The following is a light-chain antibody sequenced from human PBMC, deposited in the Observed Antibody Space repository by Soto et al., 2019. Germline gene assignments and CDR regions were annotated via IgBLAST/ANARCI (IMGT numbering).Light chain of an antibody. V-gene: IGLV2-23*01. Sequence: SALTQPASVSGSPGQSITISCTGTSSDIGTYNLVSWYQHHPGKAPKLMIYEGTKRPSGVSNRFSGSKSGNTASLTISGLQAEDEADYYCCSYAGSFAYVFGTGTKVTV. CDR2: EGT. CDR3: CSYAGSFAYV. CDR1: SSDIGTYNL. J-gene: IGLJ1*01.